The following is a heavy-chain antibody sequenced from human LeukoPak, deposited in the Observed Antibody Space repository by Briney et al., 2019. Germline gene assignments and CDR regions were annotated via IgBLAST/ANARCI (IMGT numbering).Heavy chain of an antibody. CDR3: ARVAGSIDS. Sequence: ASVKVSCETSGYTFTTYYINWVRQATGQGVEWMGWMNLNSGYTGYAQKFQGRVTITRDTSRSTAYMELRSLRSEDTAVYYCARVAGSIDSWGQGTLVTVSS. D-gene: IGHD6-19*01. J-gene: IGHJ4*02. V-gene: IGHV1-8*03. CDR2: MNLNSGYT. CDR1: GYTFTTYY.